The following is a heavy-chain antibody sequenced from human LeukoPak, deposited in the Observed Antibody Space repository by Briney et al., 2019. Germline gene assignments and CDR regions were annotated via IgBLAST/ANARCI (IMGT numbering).Heavy chain of an antibody. Sequence: GGSLRLSCAASGFTFDDYAMHWVRQAPGKGLEWVSGISWNSGSIGYADSVKGRFTISRDNAKNSLYLQMNSLRAEDTALYYCAKGISYYGSGTAFDYWGQGTLVTVSS. J-gene: IGHJ4*02. V-gene: IGHV3-9*01. CDR1: GFTFDDYA. CDR3: AKGISYYGSGTAFDY. CDR2: ISWNSGSI. D-gene: IGHD3-10*01.